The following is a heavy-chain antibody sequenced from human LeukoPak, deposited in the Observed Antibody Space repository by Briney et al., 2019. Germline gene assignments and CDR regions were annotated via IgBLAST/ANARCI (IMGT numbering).Heavy chain of an antibody. CDR3: ARDYGDYVLGSFDY. Sequence: ASVKVPCKASGYTFTSYGISWVRQAPGQGLEWMGWISAYNGNTNYAQKLQGRVTMTTDTSTSTAYMELRSLRSDDTAVYYCARDYGDYVLGSFDYWGQGTLVTVSS. CDR1: GYTFTSYG. CDR2: ISAYNGNT. D-gene: IGHD4-17*01. J-gene: IGHJ4*02. V-gene: IGHV1-18*01.